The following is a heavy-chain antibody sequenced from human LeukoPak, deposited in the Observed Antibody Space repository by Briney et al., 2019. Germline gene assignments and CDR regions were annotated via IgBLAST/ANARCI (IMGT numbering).Heavy chain of an antibody. Sequence: RASVKVSCKASGYTFTGYYMHWVRQAPGQGREWMGWINPNSGGTNYAQTFQGRVTMTRDTSISTAYMELSRLRSDDTAVYYCARGQFGENYDYWGQGTLVTVSS. CDR3: ARGQFGENYDY. V-gene: IGHV1-2*02. J-gene: IGHJ4*02. CDR2: INPNSGGT. CDR1: GYTFTGYY. D-gene: IGHD3-10*01.